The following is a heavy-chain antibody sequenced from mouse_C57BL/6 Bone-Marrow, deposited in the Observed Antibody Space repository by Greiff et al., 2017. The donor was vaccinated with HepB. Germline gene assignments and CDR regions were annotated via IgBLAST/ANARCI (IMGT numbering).Heavy chain of an antibody. CDR2: IWTGGGT. CDR1: GFSLTSYA. V-gene: IGHV2-9-1*01. J-gene: IGHJ4*01. Sequence: VNVVESGPGLVAPSQSLSITCTVSGFSLTSYAISWVRQPPGKGLEWLGVIWTGGGTNYNSALKSRLSISKDNSKSQVFLKMNSLQTDDTARYYCARNRRQLRLRGAMDYWGQGTSVTVSS. D-gene: IGHD3-2*02. CDR3: ARNRRQLRLRGAMDY.